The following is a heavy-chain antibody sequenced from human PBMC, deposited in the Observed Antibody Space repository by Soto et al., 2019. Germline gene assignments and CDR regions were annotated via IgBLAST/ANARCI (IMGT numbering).Heavy chain of an antibody. CDR2: IGVGVGNT. CDR1: CFTFTSSG. V-gene: IGHV1-58*01. Sequence: VKVLCRDSCFTFTSSGAQWVRQVRVQRLEWIGWIGVGVGNTNYAQKFQERVTITRDMSTSTLYMELSSLRSEDPAVYFCARQDLLYRREGMDIWGQGPTVTVSS. CDR3: ARQDLLYRREGMDI. J-gene: IGHJ6*02. D-gene: IGHD1-26*01.